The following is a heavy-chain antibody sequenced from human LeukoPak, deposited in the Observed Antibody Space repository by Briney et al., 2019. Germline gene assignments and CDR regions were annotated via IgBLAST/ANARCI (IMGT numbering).Heavy chain of an antibody. CDR2: ISGSGGST. Sequence: GGSLRLSCAASGFTFSSYAMSWVRQAPGEGLEWVSAISGSGGSTYYADSVKGRFTISRDNSKNTLYLQMNSLRAEDTAVYYCAKSIVGANYNWFDPWGQGTLVTVSS. CDR1: GFTFSSYA. D-gene: IGHD1-26*01. V-gene: IGHV3-23*01. J-gene: IGHJ5*02. CDR3: AKSIVGANYNWFDP.